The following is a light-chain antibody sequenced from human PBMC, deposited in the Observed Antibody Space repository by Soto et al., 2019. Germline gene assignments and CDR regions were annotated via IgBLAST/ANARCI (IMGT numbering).Light chain of an antibody. Sequence: EIVMTQSPATLSVSPGERATLSCRASQSVSSNLSWFQQKPGQPPRLLIYGISTRATGVPARFSGGGSGTEFTLTISSLQSEDFAVYYCLQYNSWYAFGQGTKLEIK. CDR1: QSVSSN. V-gene: IGKV3-15*01. J-gene: IGKJ2*01. CDR3: LQYNSWYA. CDR2: GIS.